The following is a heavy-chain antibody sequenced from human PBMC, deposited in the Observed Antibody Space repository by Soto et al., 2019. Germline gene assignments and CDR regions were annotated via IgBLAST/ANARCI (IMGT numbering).Heavy chain of an antibody. J-gene: IGHJ4*02. V-gene: IGHV3-30*18. CDR3: AKADRILPEIEY. Sequence: QVQLVESGGGVVEPGRSLRLSCAASGFRFSGYGMHWVRQAPGKGLEWVAVISYDGSEKYYADSVKGRFTISRDNSENTLYLQMNSLRPEDTAVYYGAKADRILPEIEYWGQGTLVTVSS. CDR2: ISYDGSEK. CDR1: GFRFSGYG.